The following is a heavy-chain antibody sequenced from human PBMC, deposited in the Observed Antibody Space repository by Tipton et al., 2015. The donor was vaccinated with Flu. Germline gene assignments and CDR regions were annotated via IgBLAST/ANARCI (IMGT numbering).Heavy chain of an antibody. CDR2: ISGSGGST. D-gene: IGHD3-3*01. CDR3: AKAHPILGVVTTYSYYMDF. Sequence: SLRLSCAASGFTFSSYAMSWVRQAPGKGLEWVSAISGSGGSTYYADSVKGRFTISRDNSKNTLYLQMNSLRAEDTAVYYCAKAHPILGVVTTYSYYMDFWGKGTPATVSS. CDR1: GFTFSSYA. V-gene: IGHV3-23*01. J-gene: IGHJ6*03.